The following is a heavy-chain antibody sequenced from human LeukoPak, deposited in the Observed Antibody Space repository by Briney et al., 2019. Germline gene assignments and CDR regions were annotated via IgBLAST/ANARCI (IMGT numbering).Heavy chain of an antibody. D-gene: IGHD3-3*01. J-gene: IGHJ4*02. CDR3: TTAYYDFWSGYYRFDY. V-gene: IGHV3-15*01. Sequence: GGSLRLSCAASGFTFSNAWMSWVRRAPGKGLEWVGRIKSKTDGGTTDYAAPVKGRFTISRDDSKNTLYLQMNSLKTEDTAVYYSTTAYYDFWSGYYRFDYWGQGTLVTVSS. CDR1: GFTFSNAW. CDR2: IKSKTDGGTT.